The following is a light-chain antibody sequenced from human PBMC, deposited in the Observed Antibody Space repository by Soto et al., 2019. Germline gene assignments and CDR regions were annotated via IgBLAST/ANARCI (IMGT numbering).Light chain of an antibody. CDR1: SSDVGSYNL. Sequence: QSALTQTASVSGSPGQSITISCTGTSSDVGSYNLVSWYQLHPGKAPKFMIYEVSKRPSGVSNRFSGSKSGNTASLTISGLQADDEADYYCCSYAGSSTVVFGGGTQLTVL. V-gene: IGLV2-23*02. J-gene: IGLJ2*01. CDR2: EVS. CDR3: CSYAGSSTVV.